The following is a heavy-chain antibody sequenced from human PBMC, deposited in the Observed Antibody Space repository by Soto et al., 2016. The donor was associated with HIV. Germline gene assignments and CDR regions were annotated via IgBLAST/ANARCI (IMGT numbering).Heavy chain of an antibody. CDR1: GFTFSSYG. Sequence: QVQLVESGGGVVQPGRSLRLSCAASGFTFSSYGMHWVRQAPGKGLEWVAVIWYDGSNKYYADSVKGRFTISRDNSKNTLYLQMNSLRAEDTAVYYCARDRELAAAGTYYGMDVWGQGTTVTVSS. V-gene: IGHV3-33*01. J-gene: IGHJ6*02. CDR2: IWYDGSNK. D-gene: IGHD6-13*01. CDR3: ARDRELAAAGTYYGMDV.